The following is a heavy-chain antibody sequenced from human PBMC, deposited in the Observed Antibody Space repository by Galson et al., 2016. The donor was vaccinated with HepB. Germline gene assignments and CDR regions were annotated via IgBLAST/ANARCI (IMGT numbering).Heavy chain of an antibody. CDR3: ARGPDLGY. D-gene: IGHD3-16*01. Sequence: SETLSLTCSVSGDSVSMYYWSWIRQPPGKAPEWIGHIYNSGSTNYNGSLKSRVTISIDTSKNRFSLNVKSVTAADTAIYFCARGPDLGYWGQGTLVTVSS. V-gene: IGHV4-59*02. J-gene: IGHJ4*02. CDR1: GDSVSMYY. CDR2: IYNSGST.